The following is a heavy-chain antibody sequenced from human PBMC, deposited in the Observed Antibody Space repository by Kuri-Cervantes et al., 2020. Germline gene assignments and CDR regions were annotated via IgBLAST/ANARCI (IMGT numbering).Heavy chain of an antibody. CDR1: GYTFTSYY. J-gene: IGHJ6*02. V-gene: IGHV1-18*04. CDR2: ISAYNGNT. CDR3: ANRHVDTAMVTPYYYYYYGMDV. D-gene: IGHD5-18*01. Sequence: ASVKVSCKASGYTFTSYYMHWVRQAPGQGLEWMGWISAYNGNTNYAQKLQGRVTMTTDTSTSTAYMELSSLRSEDTAVYYCANRHVDTAMVTPYYYYYYGMDVWGQGTTVTVSS.